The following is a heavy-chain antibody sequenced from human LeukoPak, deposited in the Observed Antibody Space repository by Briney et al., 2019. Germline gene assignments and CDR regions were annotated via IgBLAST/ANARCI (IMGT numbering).Heavy chain of an antibody. V-gene: IGHV3-23*01. CDR3: AKDPPEDIVVVPAAIGFDY. D-gene: IGHD2-2*02. J-gene: IGHJ4*02. CDR2: ISGSGGST. CDR1: GFTFSSYA. Sequence: GGSLRLSCAASGFTFSSYAMSWVRQAPGKGLEWASAISGSGGSTYYADSVKGRFTISRVNSKNTLYLQMNSLRAEDTAVYYCAKDPPEDIVVVPAAIGFDYWGQGTLVTVSS.